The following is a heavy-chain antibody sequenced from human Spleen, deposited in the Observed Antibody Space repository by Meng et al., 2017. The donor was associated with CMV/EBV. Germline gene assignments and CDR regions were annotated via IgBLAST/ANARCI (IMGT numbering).Heavy chain of an antibody. V-gene: IGHV1-18*01. CDR1: GYTFTSYG. D-gene: IGHD2-2*02. CDR2: ISAYNGNT. Sequence: ASVKVSCKASGYTFTSYGISWVRQAPGQGLEWMGWISAYNGNTNYAQKLQGRVTMTTDTSTSTAYMELRSLRSDDTAVYYCARALTAITRDYYYGMDVWGQGTTVTVSS. J-gene: IGHJ6*02. CDR3: ARALTAITRDYYYGMDV.